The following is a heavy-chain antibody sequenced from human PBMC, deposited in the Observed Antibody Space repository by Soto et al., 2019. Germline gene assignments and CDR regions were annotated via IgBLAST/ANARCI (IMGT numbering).Heavy chain of an antibody. Sequence: QVQLVQSGAEMKKPGSSVKVSCKASGGIFSNDPISWVRQAPGQGLEWMGGIIPAIGKPDYAQKYQDRVTIAADESTSTAYMELTNLVSQDTAVYYCVTGEWELPHFWGQGTLVTVSS. CDR2: IIPAIGKP. D-gene: IGHD1-7*01. J-gene: IGHJ4*02. CDR1: GGIFSNDP. CDR3: VTGEWELPHF. V-gene: IGHV1-69*01.